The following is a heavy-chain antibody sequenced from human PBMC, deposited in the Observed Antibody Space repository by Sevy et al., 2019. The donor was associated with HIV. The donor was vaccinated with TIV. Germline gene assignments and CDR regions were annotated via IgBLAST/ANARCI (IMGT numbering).Heavy chain of an antibody. D-gene: IGHD3-22*01. CDR3: ARYTYYYDSTGYPLPYYYGMDV. V-gene: IGHV1-69*13. CDR2: IIPIFGTA. J-gene: IGHJ6*02. CDR1: GGTFSSYA. Sequence: ASVKVSCKASGGTFSSYAISWVRQAPGQGLEWMGGIIPIFGTANYAQKFQGRVTITADESTSTAYMELSSLRSEDTAVYYCARYTYYYDSTGYPLPYYYGMDVWGQGTTVTVSS.